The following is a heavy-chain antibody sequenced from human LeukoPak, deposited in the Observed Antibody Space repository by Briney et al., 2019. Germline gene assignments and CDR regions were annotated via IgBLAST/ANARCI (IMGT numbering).Heavy chain of an antibody. D-gene: IGHD3-3*01. CDR2: IYTSGST. CDR3: ARDTYDFWSGYSKNWFDP. J-gene: IGHJ5*02. CDR1: GVSISSGSYY. V-gene: IGHV4-61*02. Sequence: SETLSLTCTVSGVSISSGSYYWSWIRQPAGKGLEWIVRIYTSGSTNYNPSLKSRVTISVDTSKNQFSLKLSSVTAADTAVYYCARDTYDFWSGYSKNWFDPWGQGTLSPSPQ.